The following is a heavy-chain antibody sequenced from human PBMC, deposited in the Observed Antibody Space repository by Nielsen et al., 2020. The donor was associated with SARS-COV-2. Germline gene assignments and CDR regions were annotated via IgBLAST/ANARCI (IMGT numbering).Heavy chain of an antibody. CDR1: GDSISSRGNY. Sequence: SETLSLTCTVSGDSISSRGNYWAWIRQSPGKGLEWIGSIYYSGSTYYNPSLKSRVTISVDTSKNQFSLKLSSVTAADTAVYYCARQDIVLMVYETRFDPWGQGTLVTVSS. CDR2: IYYSGST. CDR3: ARQDIVLMVYETRFDP. J-gene: IGHJ5*02. D-gene: IGHD2-8*01. V-gene: IGHV4-39*01.